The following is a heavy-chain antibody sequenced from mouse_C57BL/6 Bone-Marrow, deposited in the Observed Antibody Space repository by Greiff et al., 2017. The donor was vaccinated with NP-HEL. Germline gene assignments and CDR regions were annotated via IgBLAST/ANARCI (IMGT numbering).Heavy chain of an antibody. CDR2: IWGVGST. CDR1: GFSLTSYG. V-gene: IGHV2-6*01. Sequence: VQLQESGPGLVAPSQSLSITCTVSGFSLTSYGVDWVRQSPGKGLEWLGVIWGVGSTNYNSALKSRLSISKDNSKSQVFLKMNSLQTDDTAMYYCASDLRLGGPFAYWGQGTLVTVSA. CDR3: ASDLRLGGPFAY. J-gene: IGHJ3*01. D-gene: IGHD2-4*01.